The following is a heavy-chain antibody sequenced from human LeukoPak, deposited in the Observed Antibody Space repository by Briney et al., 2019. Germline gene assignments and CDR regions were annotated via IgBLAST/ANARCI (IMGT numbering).Heavy chain of an antibody. J-gene: IGHJ4*02. CDR1: GYTFSSYG. D-gene: IGHD2-2*02. CDR3: ARDVSDIVVVPTAIGGY. CDR2: ISAYNGRT. Sequence: ASVKVSCKASGYTFSSYGISWVRQAPGQGLEWMGWISAYNGRTNYAQKLQGRVTMTTATSTSTAYMELRSLRSDDTAVYYCARDVSDIVVVPTAIGGYWGQGTLVTVSS. V-gene: IGHV1-18*01.